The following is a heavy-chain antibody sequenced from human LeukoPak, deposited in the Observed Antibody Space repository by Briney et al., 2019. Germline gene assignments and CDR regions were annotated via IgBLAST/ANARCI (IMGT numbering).Heavy chain of an antibody. V-gene: IGHV3-48*01. CDR3: AREVYYGSGSPRLDY. D-gene: IGHD3-10*01. CDR1: GFTFSDYS. J-gene: IGHJ4*02. Sequence: GGSLRLSCAASGFTFSDYSLTWVRQAPGKGLEWVSYISRSGSTISYADSVKGRFTFSRDNDKNSLFLQMNSLRAEDTAVYYWAREVYYGSGSPRLDYWGQGTLVTVSS. CDR2: ISRSGSTI.